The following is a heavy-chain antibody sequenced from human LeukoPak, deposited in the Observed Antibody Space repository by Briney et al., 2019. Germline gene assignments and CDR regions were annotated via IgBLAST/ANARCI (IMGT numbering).Heavy chain of an antibody. CDR3: AREGYGDSLGYYYMDV. J-gene: IGHJ6*03. Sequence: SETLSLTCTVSGGSISSYYWSWIRQPAGKGQEWIGHIYTSGSTTYNPSLQSRVTMSVDTTKNQFSLKLSSVTAADTAVYYCAREGYGDSLGYYYMDVWGKGTTVTVSS. CDR1: GGSISSYY. D-gene: IGHD4-17*01. CDR2: IYTSGST. V-gene: IGHV4-4*07.